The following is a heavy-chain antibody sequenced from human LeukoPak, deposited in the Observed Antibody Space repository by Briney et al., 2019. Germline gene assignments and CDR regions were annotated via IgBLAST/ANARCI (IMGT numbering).Heavy chain of an antibody. CDR1: GYSLSRGYY. J-gene: IGHJ4*02. D-gene: IGHD2-2*01. Sequence: TSETLSLTCTVSGYSLSRGYYWGWIRQPPGKGLEWIGSIYHSGSTYYNPSLKSRVTISVDTSKNQFSLKLSSVTAADTAVYYCARDDLGYCSSTSCYSFDYRGQGTLVTVSS. CDR3: ARDDLGYCSSTSCYSFDY. CDR2: IYHSGST. V-gene: IGHV4-38-2*02.